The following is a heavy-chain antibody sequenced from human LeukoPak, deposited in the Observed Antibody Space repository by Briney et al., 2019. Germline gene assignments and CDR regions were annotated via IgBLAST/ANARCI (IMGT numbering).Heavy chain of an antibody. V-gene: IGHV1-8*01. CDR2: MNPNSGNT. J-gene: IGHJ5*02. D-gene: IGHD3-3*01. CDR1: GYTFTSYD. CDR3: ARADYDFWSGEINWFDP. Sequence: ASVKVSCTASGYTFTSYDINWVRQATGQGLEWMGWMNPNSGNTGYAQKFQGRVTMTRNTSISTAYMELSSLRSEDTAVYYCARADYDFWSGEINWFDPWGQGTLVTVSS.